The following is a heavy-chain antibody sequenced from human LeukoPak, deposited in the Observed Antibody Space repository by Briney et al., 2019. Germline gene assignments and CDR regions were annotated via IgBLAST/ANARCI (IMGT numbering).Heavy chain of an antibody. CDR2: ISGSGTTI. D-gene: IGHD1-26*01. CDR3: VRATYWFDP. V-gene: IGHV3-11*01. J-gene: IGHJ5*02. CDR1: GFTFRDYY. Sequence: PGGSLRLSCAASGFTFRDYYMTWVRQAPGEGLEWVSFISGSGTTIYYTDSVRGRFTISRDNAKNSLYLQMNSLRAEDTAVHYCVRATYWFDPWGQGTLVTVSS.